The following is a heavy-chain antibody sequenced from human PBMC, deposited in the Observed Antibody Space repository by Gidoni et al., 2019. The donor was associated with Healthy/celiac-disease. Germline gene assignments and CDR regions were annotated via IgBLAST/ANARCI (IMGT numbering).Heavy chain of an antibody. J-gene: IGHJ6*02. CDR1: GFTFSSYA. Sequence: EVRLLESGGGLVQPGGSLRLSCAASGFTFSSYAMSWVRQAPGKGLEWVSASSGSGGRTYYADSVKGRFTIARDNSKNTLYLQMNSLRAEDTAVYYCAKGGSAAEYYYYGMDVWGQGTTVTVSS. V-gene: IGHV3-23*01. D-gene: IGHD6-13*01. CDR3: AKGGSAAEYYYYGMDV. CDR2: SSGSGGRT.